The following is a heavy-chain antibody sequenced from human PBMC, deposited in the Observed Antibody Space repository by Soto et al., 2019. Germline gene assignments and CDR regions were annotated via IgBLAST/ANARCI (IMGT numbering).Heavy chain of an antibody. D-gene: IGHD3-22*01. CDR1: GGTFSSYT. V-gene: IGHV1-69*08. CDR2: IIPILGLA. CDR3: ARDRYYDSSGRSYGMDV. J-gene: IGHJ6*02. Sequence: QVQLVQSGAEVKKPGSSVKVSCKASGGTFSSYTISWVRQAPGQGLEWMGRIIPILGLANYAHKFQGRVTIAADKSTSTAYMELSSLRSEDTAVYYCARDRYYDSSGRSYGMDVWGQGTTVTVSS.